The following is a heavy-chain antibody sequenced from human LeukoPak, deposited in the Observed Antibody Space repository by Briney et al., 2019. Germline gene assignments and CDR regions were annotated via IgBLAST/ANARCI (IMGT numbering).Heavy chain of an antibody. V-gene: IGHV4-4*07. D-gene: IGHD5-12*01. CDR2: IYTSGST. CDR3: ARDGGYDYYYYYYMDV. Sequence: SETLSLTCTVSGDSISNYYWSWIRQPAGKGREWIGRIYTSGSTNYNPSLKSRVTMSVDTSKNQFSLRLSSLTAADTAVYYCARDGGYDYYYYYYMDVWGKGTTVTISS. J-gene: IGHJ6*03. CDR1: GDSISNYY.